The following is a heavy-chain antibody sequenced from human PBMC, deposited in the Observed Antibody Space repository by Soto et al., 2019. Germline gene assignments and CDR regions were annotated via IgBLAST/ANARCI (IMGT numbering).Heavy chain of an antibody. J-gene: IGHJ4*02. CDR1: GGSFSGYY. V-gene: IGHV4-34*01. CDR2: INHSGSN. Sequence: QVQLQQWGAGLLKPSETLSLTCAVYGGSFSGYYWSWIRQPPGKGLEWIGEINHSGSNNYNPSLKSRVTISVDTYKNQFSLKLSSVTAADTAVYYCARGYYYGSRTFDSWGQGTLVTVSS. D-gene: IGHD3-10*01. CDR3: ARGYYYGSRTFDS.